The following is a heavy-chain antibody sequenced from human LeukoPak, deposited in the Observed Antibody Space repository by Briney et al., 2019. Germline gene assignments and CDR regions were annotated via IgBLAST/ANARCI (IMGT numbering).Heavy chain of an antibody. CDR1: GYTFTSYD. D-gene: IGHD3-9*01. V-gene: IGHV1-8*01. CDR2: MNPNSVNT. J-gene: IGHJ5*02. CDR3: ARVPSLRYLDWLLHRNNWFDP. Sequence: GASVKVSCKASGYTFTSYDINWVRQATGQGLEWMGWMNPNSVNTGYAQKFQGRVTMTRNTSISTAYMELSGLRSEDTAVYYCARVPSLRYLDWLLHRNNWFDPWGQGTLVTVSS.